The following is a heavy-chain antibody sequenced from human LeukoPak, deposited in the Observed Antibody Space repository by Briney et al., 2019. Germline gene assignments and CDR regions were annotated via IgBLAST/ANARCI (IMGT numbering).Heavy chain of an antibody. V-gene: IGHV4-39*07. CDR2: IYYSGST. J-gene: IGHJ4*02. D-gene: IGHD5-18*01. Sequence: SETLSLTCTASGGSISSSSYYWGWIRQPPGKGLEWIGSIYYSGSTYYNPSLKSRVTISVDTSKNQFSLKLSSVTAADTAVYYCARRAPYSYEWSTLDYWGQGTLVTVSS. CDR3: ARRAPYSYEWSTLDY. CDR1: GGSISSSSYY.